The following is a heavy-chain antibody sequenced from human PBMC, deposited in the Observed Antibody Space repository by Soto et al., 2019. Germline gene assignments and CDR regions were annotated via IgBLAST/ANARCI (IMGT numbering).Heavy chain of an antibody. Sequence: EVQLVESGGGLVQPGGSLRLSCAASGFTFSSYSMNWVRQAPGKGLEWVSYISSSSSTIYYADSVKGRFTISRDNAKNSLYLQMNSLRDEDTAVYYCARGTVLDYGDYGGLNYWGQGTLVTVSS. J-gene: IGHJ4*02. CDR3: ARGTVLDYGDYGGLNY. D-gene: IGHD4-17*01. V-gene: IGHV3-48*02. CDR2: ISSSSSTI. CDR1: GFTFSSYS.